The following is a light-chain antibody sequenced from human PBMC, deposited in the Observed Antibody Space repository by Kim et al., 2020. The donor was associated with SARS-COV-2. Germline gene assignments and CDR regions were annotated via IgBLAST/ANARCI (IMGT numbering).Light chain of an antibody. CDR3: SSYAGSNNLV. J-gene: IGLJ2*01. CDR2: EVS. CDR1: IRDVGAYDY. V-gene: IGLV2-8*01. Sequence: GQSVTSSCTGPIRDVGAYDYVSWDQQPPGKAPKLMIYEVSRRPSGVPDRFSGAKSGNTASLTVSGLQAEDGADYYCSSYAGSNNLVFGGGTQLTVL.